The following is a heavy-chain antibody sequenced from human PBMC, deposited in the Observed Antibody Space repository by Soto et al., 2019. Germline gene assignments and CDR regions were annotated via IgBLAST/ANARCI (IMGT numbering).Heavy chain of an antibody. CDR3: ARVGVPAAAQSDV. D-gene: IGHD6-13*01. Sequence: EVQLVESGGGLVKPGGSLRLSCAASGFTFSSYSMNWVRQAPGKGLEWVSSISSSSSYIYYADSVKGRFTISRDNXKNSLYLQMNSLRAEDTAVYYCARVGVPAAAQSDVWGQGTTVTVSS. V-gene: IGHV3-21*01. J-gene: IGHJ6*02. CDR2: ISSSSSYI. CDR1: GFTFSSYS.